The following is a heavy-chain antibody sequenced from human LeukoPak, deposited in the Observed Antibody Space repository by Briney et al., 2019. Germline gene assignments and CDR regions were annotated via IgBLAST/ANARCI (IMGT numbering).Heavy chain of an antibody. CDR1: GFTFNSYG. CDR3: AKDYGSGSYFHDAFDI. CDR2: ISYDGSNK. V-gene: IGHV3-30*18. Sequence: PGGSLGLSCAASGFTFNSYGMHWVRQAPGKGLEWVAVISYDGSNKHYADSVKGRFSISRDNSKNTLYLQMNSLRAEDTAVYYCAKDYGSGSYFHDAFDIWGQGTMVTVSS. D-gene: IGHD3-10*01. J-gene: IGHJ3*02.